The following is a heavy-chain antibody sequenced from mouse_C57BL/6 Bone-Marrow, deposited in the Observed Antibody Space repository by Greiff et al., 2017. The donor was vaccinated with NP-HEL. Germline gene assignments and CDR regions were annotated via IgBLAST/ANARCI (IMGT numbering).Heavy chain of an antibody. J-gene: IGHJ1*03. Sequence: QVQLKQSGAELVRPGTSVKMSCKASGYTFTNYWIGWAKQRPGHGLEWIGDIYPGGGYTNYNEKFKGKATLTADKSSSTAYMQFSSLTSEDSAIYYCARCVYYGSSYWYFDVWGTGTTVTVSS. CDR3: ARCVYYGSSYWYFDV. V-gene: IGHV1-63*01. D-gene: IGHD1-1*01. CDR1: GYTFTNYW. CDR2: IYPGGGYT.